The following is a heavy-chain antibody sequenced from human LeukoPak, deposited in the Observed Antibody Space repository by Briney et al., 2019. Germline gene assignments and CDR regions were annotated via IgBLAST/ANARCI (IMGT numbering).Heavy chain of an antibody. CDR3: VRHNYGYDY. Sequence: GGSLSLSCAASGFTFNRYWMHWLRQVPGKEVVWVSHSHNDGNSVSYADSVKGRITVSRDNAKNTLYLQMNRLRAEDTAVYYCVRHNYGYDYWGQGTLVTVST. D-gene: IGHD3-10*01. V-gene: IGHV3-74*01. CDR2: SHNDGNSV. CDR1: GFTFNRYW. J-gene: IGHJ4*02.